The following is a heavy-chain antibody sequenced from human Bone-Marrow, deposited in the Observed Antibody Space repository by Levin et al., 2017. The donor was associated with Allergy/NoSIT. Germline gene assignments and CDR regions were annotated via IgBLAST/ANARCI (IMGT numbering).Heavy chain of an antibody. Sequence: GESLKISCAASGFTFSDYYMSWIRQAPGKGLEWVSYISSTDSSTYYADSVKGRFTISRDNAKNSLYLQMNSLRAEDTAVYYCAKSSELYVRELWHWGQGTLVTVSS. J-gene: IGHJ4*02. D-gene: IGHD3-10*01. V-gene: IGHV3-11*01. CDR2: ISSTDSST. CDR3: AKSSELYVRELWH. CDR1: GFTFSDYY.